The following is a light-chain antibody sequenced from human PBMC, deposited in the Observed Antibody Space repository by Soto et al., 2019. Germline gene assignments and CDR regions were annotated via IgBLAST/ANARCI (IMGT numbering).Light chain of an antibody. CDR3: MQGTHWPWT. CDR1: QSLVYSDGNTY. Sequence: DVVLTQSPLSLPVTLGQPASISCRSSQSLVYSDGNTYLNWFQQRPGQSPRRLIYKVSSRDSGVPDRFSGSGSGTDFTLQISRVEAEDVGVYYCMQGTHWPWTFGQGTKVEVK. J-gene: IGKJ1*01. CDR2: KVS. V-gene: IGKV2-30*01.